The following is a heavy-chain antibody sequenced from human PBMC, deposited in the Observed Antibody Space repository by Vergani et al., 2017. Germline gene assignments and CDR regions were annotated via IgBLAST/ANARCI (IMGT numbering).Heavy chain of an antibody. J-gene: IGHJ4*02. D-gene: IGHD3-22*01. V-gene: IGHV4-4*03. CDR2: IYHSGST. CDR1: GSSISGTNW. CDR3: ASNGYYCLDY. Sequence: QVQLQESGPGLVKPPGTLSLTCAVSGSSISGTNWWSWVRQSPGKGLEWIGEIYHSGSTNYNPSLKSRVTISVDKSKNQYSLKLSSVTAADTAVYYYASNGYYCLDYWGRGTLVTVSS.